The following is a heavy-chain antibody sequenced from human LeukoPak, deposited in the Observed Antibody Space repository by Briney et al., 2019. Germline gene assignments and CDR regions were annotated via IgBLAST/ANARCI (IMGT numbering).Heavy chain of an antibody. CDR1: GFTFSSYA. V-gene: IGHV3-23*01. Sequence: PGGSLRLSCAASGFTFSSYAMSWVRQAPGKGLEWVSAISGSGGSTCYADSVKGRFTISRDNSKNTLYLQMNSLRAEDTAVYYCANVHYDSSGYYRWDQGTLVTVSS. CDR2: ISGSGGST. J-gene: IGHJ4*02. CDR3: ANVHYDSSGYYR. D-gene: IGHD3-22*01.